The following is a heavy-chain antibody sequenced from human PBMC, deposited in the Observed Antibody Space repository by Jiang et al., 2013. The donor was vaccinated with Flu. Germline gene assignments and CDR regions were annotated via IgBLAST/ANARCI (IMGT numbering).Heavy chain of an antibody. Sequence: GLVKPSQTLSLTCTVSGGSISSGGYYWSWIRQHPQKGLEWMGHIFYSGATFYSPSLESRVTISLDMSKNEFSLKLTSVTAADTAVYYCARESYFDYGIDPWGQGTLVTVSS. CDR3: ARESYFDYGIDP. D-gene: IGHD3-16*01. CDR1: GGSISSGGYY. J-gene: IGHJ5*02. CDR2: IFYSGAT. V-gene: IGHV4-31*03.